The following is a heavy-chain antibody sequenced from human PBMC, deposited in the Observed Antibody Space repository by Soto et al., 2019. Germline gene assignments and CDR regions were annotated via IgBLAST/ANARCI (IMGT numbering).Heavy chain of an antibody. CDR1: GFSLSTSGMC. J-gene: IGHJ6*02. CDR3: ARSSGSDSSGYYYYYYGMDV. V-gene: IGHV2-70*01. Sequence: SGPTLVNPTQTLTLTCTFSGFSLSTSGMCASWIRQPPGKALEWLALIDWDDDKYYSTSLKTRLTISKDTSKNQVVLTMTNMDPVDTATYYCARSSGSDSSGYYYYYYGMDVWGQGTTVTVSS. D-gene: IGHD3-22*01. CDR2: IDWDDDK.